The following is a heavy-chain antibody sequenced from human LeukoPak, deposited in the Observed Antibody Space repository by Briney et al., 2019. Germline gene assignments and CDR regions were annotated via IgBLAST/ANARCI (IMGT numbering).Heavy chain of an antibody. D-gene: IGHD3-3*01. CDR1: GVPVTADY. J-gene: IGHJ5*02. Sequence: SETLSLTCTISGVPVTADYWSWIRQPPGKGLEWIGYIYHSGSTNYNPSLQSRVSMSLDRSKSQLSLNLTSVTAADTAVYFCARNRGGYYDFWSGYYPNWFDPWDQGILVTVS. CDR3: ARNRGGYYDFWSGYYPNWFDP. V-gene: IGHV4-59*02. CDR2: IYHSGST.